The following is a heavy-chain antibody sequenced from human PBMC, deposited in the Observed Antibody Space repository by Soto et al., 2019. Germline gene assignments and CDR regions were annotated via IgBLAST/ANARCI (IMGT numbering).Heavy chain of an antibody. Sequence: PGGSLRLSCAASGFTFSNAWMSWVRQAPGKGLEWVGRIKSKTDGGTTDYAAPVKGRFTISRDDSKNTLYLQMNSLKTEDTAVYYCTTDGPLPRTASTYTMVRGVNYFDYWGQGTLVTVSS. D-gene: IGHD3-10*01. V-gene: IGHV3-15*01. CDR3: TTDGPLPRTASTYTMVRGVNYFDY. CDR1: GFTFSNAW. J-gene: IGHJ4*02. CDR2: IKSKTDGGTT.